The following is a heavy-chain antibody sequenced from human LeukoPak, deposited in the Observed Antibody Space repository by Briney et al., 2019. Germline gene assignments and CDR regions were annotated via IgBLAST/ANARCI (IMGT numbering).Heavy chain of an antibody. D-gene: IGHD3-9*01. Sequence: SGGSLRLSCVASGFTFRTYGMHWVRQAPGKGLEWLATISHDGTNKNYGDSVKGRFTISRDNSKNTLYLQMNSLRAEDTAVYYCAKDGDYDILTGWSYTLYYLDHWGQGTLVTVSS. CDR3: AKDGDYDILTGWSYTLYYLDH. CDR1: GFTFRTYG. V-gene: IGHV3-30*18. CDR2: ISHDGTNK. J-gene: IGHJ4*02.